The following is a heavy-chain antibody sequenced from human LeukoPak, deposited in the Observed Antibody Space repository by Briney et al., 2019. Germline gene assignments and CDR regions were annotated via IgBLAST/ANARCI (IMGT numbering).Heavy chain of an antibody. CDR3: ARGSRYDFWSGYLMDWFDP. J-gene: IGHJ5*02. V-gene: IGHV1-18*01. D-gene: IGHD3-3*01. Sequence: ASVKVSCKASGYTFTSYGISWVRQAPGQGLEWMGWISAYNGNTNYAQKLQGRVTMTTDTSTSTAYMELRSLRSDDTAVYYCARGSRYDFWSGYLMDWFDPWGQGTLVTVSS. CDR2: ISAYNGNT. CDR1: GYTFTSYG.